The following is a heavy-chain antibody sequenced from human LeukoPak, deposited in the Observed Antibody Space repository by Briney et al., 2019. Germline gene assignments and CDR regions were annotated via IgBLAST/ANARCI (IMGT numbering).Heavy chain of an antibody. Sequence: SETLSLTCAVSGGSISSSNWWSWVRQPPGKGLEWIGEIYHSGSTNYNPSLKSRVTISVDKSKNQFSLKLSSVTAADTAVYYCARAPLHPETEVWFGELLYLGMDYWGQGTLVTVSS. CDR1: GGSISSSNW. D-gene: IGHD3-10*01. V-gene: IGHV4-4*02. J-gene: IGHJ4*02. CDR2: IYHSGST. CDR3: ARAPLHPETEVWFGELLYLGMDY.